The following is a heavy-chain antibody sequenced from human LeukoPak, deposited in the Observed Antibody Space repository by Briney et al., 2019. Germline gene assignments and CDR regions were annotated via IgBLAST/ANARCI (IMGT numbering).Heavy chain of an antibody. CDR3: ARAPSYYDILTGYFPGGYFDY. Sequence: SETLSLTCTVSGGSISSYYWSWIRQPPGKGLEWIGYIYYSGSTNYNPSLKSRVTISVDTSKNQFSLKLSSVTAADTAVYYCARAPSYYDILTGYFPGGYFDYWGQGTLVTVSS. V-gene: IGHV4-59*01. CDR1: GGSISSYY. D-gene: IGHD3-9*01. CDR2: IYYSGST. J-gene: IGHJ4*02.